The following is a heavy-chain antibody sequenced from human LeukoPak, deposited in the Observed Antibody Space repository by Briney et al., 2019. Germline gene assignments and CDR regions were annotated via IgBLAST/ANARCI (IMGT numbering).Heavy chain of an antibody. D-gene: IGHD3-10*01. V-gene: IGHV1-18*04. CDR3: ARGSDYYGSGSYGPYYFDY. J-gene: IGHJ4*02. Sequence: ASVKVSCKASGYTFTGYYMHWVRQAPGQGLEWMGWISAYNGNTNYAQKLQGRVTMTTDTSTSTAYMELRSLRSDDTAVYYCARGSDYYGSGSYGPYYFDYWGQGTLVTVSS. CDR1: GYTFTGYY. CDR2: ISAYNGNT.